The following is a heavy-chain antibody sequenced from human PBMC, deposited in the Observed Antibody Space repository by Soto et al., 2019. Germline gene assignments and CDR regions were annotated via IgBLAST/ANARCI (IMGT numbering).Heavy chain of an antibody. D-gene: IGHD3-16*01. CDR1: GGSISSSSYY. J-gene: IGHJ4*02. V-gene: IGHV4-39*01. Sequence: LSLTCTVSGGSISSSSYYWGWIRQPPGKGLEWIGSIYYSGSTDYNPSLKSRVTISVDTSKNQFSLKLSSVTAADTAVYYCARHLGSKGYFDYWGQGTLVTVSS. CDR3: ARHLGSKGYFDY. CDR2: IYYSGST.